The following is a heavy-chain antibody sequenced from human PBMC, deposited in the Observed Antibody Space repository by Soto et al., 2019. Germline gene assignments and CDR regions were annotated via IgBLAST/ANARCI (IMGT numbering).Heavy chain of an antibody. Sequence: EVQLLESGGGSENPGGSLRLSCAASGFAFSSYAMNWVRQAPGKGLGWVSTISGSGSATYYADSVKGRFTVSRDSSKNTVYLQMNNLRAEDTAVYYCAITLVSSSGLYFSYFDSWGQGTLLTV. D-gene: IGHD3-22*01. J-gene: IGHJ4*02. CDR3: AITLVSSSGLYFSYFDS. V-gene: IGHV3-23*01. CDR1: GFAFSSYA. CDR2: ISGSGSAT.